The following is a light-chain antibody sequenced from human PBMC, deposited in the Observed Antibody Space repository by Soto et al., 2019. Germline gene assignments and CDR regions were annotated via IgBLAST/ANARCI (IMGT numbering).Light chain of an antibody. V-gene: IGLV1-40*01. J-gene: IGLJ1*01. CDR1: SSNVGAGYD. CDR2: ANN. CDR3: QAYDNSLSGYV. Sequence: QSVLTQPPSVSGAPGQRVTISWTGSSSNVGAGYDVHWYQHLPGTGPKLLIYANNNRPAGVPDRFSGSKSGTSASLAITGLQAEDEADYYCQAYDNSLSGYVFGTGTKVTVL.